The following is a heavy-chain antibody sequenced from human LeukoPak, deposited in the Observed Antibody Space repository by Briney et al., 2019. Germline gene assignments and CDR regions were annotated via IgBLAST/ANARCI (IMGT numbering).Heavy chain of an antibody. Sequence: SQTLSLTCTVSGGSISSGGYYWSWIRQPPGKELEWIGEINHSGSTNYNPSLKSRVTISVDTSKNQFSLNLSSVTAADTAVYYCARVRLDSGNPPDYWGQGTLVIVSS. J-gene: IGHJ4*02. CDR3: ARVRLDSGNPPDY. V-gene: IGHV4-30-2*01. CDR1: GGSISSGGYY. CDR2: INHSGST. D-gene: IGHD3-10*01.